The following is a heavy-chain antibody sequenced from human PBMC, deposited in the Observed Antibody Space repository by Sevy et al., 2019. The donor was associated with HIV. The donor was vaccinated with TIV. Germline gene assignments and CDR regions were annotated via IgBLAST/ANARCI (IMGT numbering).Heavy chain of an antibody. V-gene: IGHV1-69*13. J-gene: IGHJ4*02. CDR3: TSGLAVSVDY. D-gene: IGHD6-19*01. Sequence: ASVKVSCKASGGTCSSSAMSWVRQAPGQGLEWMGGIFPIFATANYAQKFQGRLTITADESTCTAYMELSSLRSDDTAVYYCTSGLAVSVDYWGQGTLVTVSS. CDR1: GGTCSSSA. CDR2: IFPIFATA.